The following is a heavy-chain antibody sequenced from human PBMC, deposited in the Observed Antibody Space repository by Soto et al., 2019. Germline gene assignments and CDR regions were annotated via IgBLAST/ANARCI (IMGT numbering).Heavy chain of an antibody. CDR3: ATKGGRYDILTGYYYFDY. CDR2: FDPEDGGT. D-gene: IGHD3-9*01. CDR1: GYTLTELS. Sequence: ASVKVSCKVSGYTLTELSMHWVRQAPGKGLEWMGGFDPEDGGTIYAQKFQGRVTMTEDTSTDTAYMELSSLRSEDTAVYYCATKGGRYDILTGYYYFDYWGQGTLVTVS. J-gene: IGHJ4*02. V-gene: IGHV1-24*01.